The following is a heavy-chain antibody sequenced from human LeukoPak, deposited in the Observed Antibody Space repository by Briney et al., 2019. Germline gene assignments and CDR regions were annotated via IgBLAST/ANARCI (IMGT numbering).Heavy chain of an antibody. CDR1: GDSISSGGYY. V-gene: IGHV4-31*03. J-gene: IGHJ3*02. Sequence: SQTLSLTCTVSGDSISSGGYYWSWIRQHPGKGLEWIGYIYYSGSTYYNPSLKSRVTISVDTSKNQFSLKLSSVTAADTAVYYCARSPDYGGLEAFDIWGQGTMVTVSS. D-gene: IGHD4-23*01. CDR2: IYYSGST. CDR3: ARSPDYGGLEAFDI.